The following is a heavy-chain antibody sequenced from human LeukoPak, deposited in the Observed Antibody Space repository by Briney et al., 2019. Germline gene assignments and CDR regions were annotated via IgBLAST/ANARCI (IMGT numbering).Heavy chain of an antibody. CDR2: IYYNGIS. J-gene: IGHJ4*02. D-gene: IGHD6-19*01. V-gene: IGHV4-59*01. CDR3: ARVGYTSGWYRN. CDR1: GGSISGYY. Sequence: ASETLSLTCTVSGGSISGYYWSWIRQPPGKGLEWIAYIYYNGISNYNPSLKSRVIISVDSSKNQFSLKLTSVTAADTAVYYCARVGYTSGWYRNWGQGTLVTVSS.